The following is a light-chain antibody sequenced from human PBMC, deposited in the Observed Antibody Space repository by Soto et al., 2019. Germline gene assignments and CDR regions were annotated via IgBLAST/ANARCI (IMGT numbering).Light chain of an antibody. V-gene: IGLV2-23*01. CDR3: CLYAGSSTYV. CDR2: EAS. CDR1: NSDVGSYKF. Sequence: QSALTQSASVSGSPGQSITISCTGSNSDVGSYKFVSWYQQHPGKAPKLMIYEASKRPSGVSNRFSGSKSGNTASLTISGLQAEDEADYYCCLYAGSSTYVFGTGTKLTVL. J-gene: IGLJ1*01.